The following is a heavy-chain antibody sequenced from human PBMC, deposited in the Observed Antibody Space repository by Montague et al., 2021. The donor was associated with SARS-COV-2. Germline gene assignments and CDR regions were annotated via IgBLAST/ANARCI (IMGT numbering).Heavy chain of an antibody. D-gene: IGHD3-10*01. J-gene: IGHJ6*02. Sequence: SETLSLTCTVSGGSISNYLWNWIRQPAGKGLEWIAYIYYSGSTNXSPXLQSRVTISVDTSRNRFSLRLTSVTAADTAVYYCARQLRVRRTWQVGDYNHYGMDVWGQGTTVSVSS. CDR3: ARQLRVRRTWQVGDYNHYGMDV. CDR2: IYYSGST. V-gene: IGHV4-59*08. CDR1: GGSISNYL.